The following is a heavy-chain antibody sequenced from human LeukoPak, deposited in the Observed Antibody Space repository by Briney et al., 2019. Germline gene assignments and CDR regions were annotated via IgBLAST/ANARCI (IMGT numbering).Heavy chain of an antibody. J-gene: IGHJ4*02. CDR3: GTWIQLWTPVGH. Sequence: GASVKVSCKASGYTFTGYYMHWVLQAPGQGLEWMGWINPNSGGTNYAQKFQGRVTMTRDTSISTTYMELRRLRSDDTAVYYCGTWIQLWTPVGHWGQGTLVTVSS. CDR1: GYTFTGYY. V-gene: IGHV1-2*02. D-gene: IGHD5-18*01. CDR2: INPNSGGT.